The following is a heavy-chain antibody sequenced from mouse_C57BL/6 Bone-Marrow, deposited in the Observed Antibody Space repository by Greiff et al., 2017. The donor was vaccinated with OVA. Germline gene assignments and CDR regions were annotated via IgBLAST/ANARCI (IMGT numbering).Heavy chain of an antibody. J-gene: IGHJ3*01. CDR3: VRQNYYGSGAY. V-gene: IGHV10-1*01. D-gene: IGHD1-1*01. CDR2: IRSKSNNYAT. CDR1: GFSFNTYA. Sequence: EVKLVESGGGLVQPKGSLKLSCAASGFSFNTYAMNWVRQAPGKGLEWVARIRSKSNNYATYYADSVKDRFTISRDDSESMLYLQMNNLKTEDTAMYYCVRQNYYGSGAYWGQGTLVTVSA.